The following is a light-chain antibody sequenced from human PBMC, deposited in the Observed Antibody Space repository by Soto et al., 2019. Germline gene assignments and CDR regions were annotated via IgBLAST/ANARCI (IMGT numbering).Light chain of an antibody. CDR3: TSFTTNSIWV. CDR2: EVS. V-gene: IGLV2-14*01. CDR1: SSDIGVYNY. Sequence: QSALTQPASVSGSPGQSITISCTGTSSDIGVYNYASWYQQHPGKAPKLMICEVSNRPSGVSSRFSGSKSGNTASLTISGLRAEDEADYYCTSFTTNSIWVFGGGTKLTVL. J-gene: IGLJ3*02.